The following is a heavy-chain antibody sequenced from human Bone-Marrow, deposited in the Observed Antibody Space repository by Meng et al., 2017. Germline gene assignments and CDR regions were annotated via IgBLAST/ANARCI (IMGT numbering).Heavy chain of an antibody. CDR3: ARGRHFHYYGSGSYYRPFDY. J-gene: IGHJ4*02. D-gene: IGHD3-10*01. Sequence: ASVKVSCKASGYTFTSYAMHWVRQAPGQRLEWMGWINAGNGNTKYSQKFQGRVTITRETSASTAYMKLSSLRSEDTAVYYCARGRHFHYYGSGSYYRPFDYWGQGTLVTVSS. V-gene: IGHV1-3*01. CDR1: GYTFTSYA. CDR2: INAGNGNT.